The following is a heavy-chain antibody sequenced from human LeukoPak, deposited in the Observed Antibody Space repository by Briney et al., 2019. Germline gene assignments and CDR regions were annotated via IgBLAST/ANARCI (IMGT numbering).Heavy chain of an antibody. V-gene: IGHV3-23*01. D-gene: IGHD1-26*01. CDR3: AKGRGTRVYNWFDT. J-gene: IGHJ5*02. CDR2: ISGSGRST. CDR1: GFTFNTPA. Sequence: GGSLRLSCAGSGFTFNTPAMSWVRQAPGKGLEWVSAISGSGRSTYYTDSVRGRFTISRDNSKNTLYLQMNSLRAEDTAVYLCAKGRGTRVYNWFDTWGQGILVTVSS.